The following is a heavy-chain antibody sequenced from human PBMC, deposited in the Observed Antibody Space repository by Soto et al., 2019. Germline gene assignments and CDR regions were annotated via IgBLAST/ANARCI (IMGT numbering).Heavy chain of an antibody. CDR3: ASDSYDFWSGYFPADEGDRSYYYGIDV. CDR2: IWNDGSNK. V-gene: IGHV3-33*01. D-gene: IGHD3-3*01. Sequence: QVQLVESGGGVVQPGRSLRLSCAASGFTFSSYGMHWVRQAPGKGLEWVAVIWNDGSNKYYADSVKGRFTISRDNSKKLMYLQMNSLTAEDTAVYYCASDSYDFWSGYFPADEGDRSYYYGIDVWGQGTTVTVSS. CDR1: GFTFSSYG. J-gene: IGHJ6*02.